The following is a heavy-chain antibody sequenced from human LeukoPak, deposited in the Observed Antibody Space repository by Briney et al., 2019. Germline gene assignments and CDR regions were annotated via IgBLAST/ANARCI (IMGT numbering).Heavy chain of an antibody. CDR2: INPNSGGT. Sequence: GASVKVSCTASGYTFTGYYMHWVRQAPGQGLEWMGWINPNSGGTNYAQKFQGRVTMTRDTSISTAYMELSRLRSDDTAVYYCARGVPLWLYYFDYWGQGTLVTVSS. V-gene: IGHV1-2*02. CDR1: GYTFTGYY. D-gene: IGHD5-18*01. CDR3: ARGVPLWLYYFDY. J-gene: IGHJ4*02.